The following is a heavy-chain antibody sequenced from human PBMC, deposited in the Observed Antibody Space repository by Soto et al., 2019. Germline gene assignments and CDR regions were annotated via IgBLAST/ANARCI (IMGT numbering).Heavy chain of an antibody. CDR3: ASSVLVTSTMNYFDL. J-gene: IGHJ4*02. CDR1: AYIFSTYW. CDR2: IYPDDSDT. D-gene: IGHD2-8*02. V-gene: IGHV5-51*01. Sequence: PGESLKISCQASAYIFSTYWIGWVRQMPGQGLEWVGVIYPDDSDTRYSPSFLGQVTISADKSIKTTYLQWSSLKASDTAIYFCASSVLVTSTMNYFDLWGQGTLVTVSS.